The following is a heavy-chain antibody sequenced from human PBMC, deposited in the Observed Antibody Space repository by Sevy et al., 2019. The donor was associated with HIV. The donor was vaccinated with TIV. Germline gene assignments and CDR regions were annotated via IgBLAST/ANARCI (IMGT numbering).Heavy chain of an antibody. Sequence: GGSLRLSCAASGFTFSNAWMSWVRQAPGKGLEWVGRIKSKTDGGTTDYAAPVKARFTISRDDSKNTVYLQMNSLKTEDTAVYYCTTDRRGSYCGGDCPDQHWGQGTLVTVSS. CDR3: TTDRRGSYCGGDCPDQH. CDR2: IKSKTDGGTT. D-gene: IGHD2-21*02. CDR1: GFTFSNAW. J-gene: IGHJ1*01. V-gene: IGHV3-15*01.